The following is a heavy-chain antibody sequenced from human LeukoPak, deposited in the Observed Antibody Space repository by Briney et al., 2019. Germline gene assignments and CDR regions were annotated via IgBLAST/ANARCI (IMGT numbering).Heavy chain of an antibody. V-gene: IGHV3-74*01. Sequence: ETLSLTCAVSGGSISSSNWWSWVRQAPGKGLVWVSRINSDGSSTSYADSVKGRFTISRDNAKNTLYLQMNSLRAEDTAVYYCARDALGDYYDSSGYWALYGMDVWGQGTTVTVSS. CDR3: ARDALGDYYDSSGYWALYGMDV. J-gene: IGHJ6*02. CDR1: GGSISSSNW. CDR2: INSDGSST. D-gene: IGHD3-22*01.